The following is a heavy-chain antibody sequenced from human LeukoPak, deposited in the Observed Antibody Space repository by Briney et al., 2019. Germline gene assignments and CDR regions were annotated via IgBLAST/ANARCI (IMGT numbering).Heavy chain of an antibody. CDR3: ARDALWDIVATIGFDY. D-gene: IGHD5-12*01. V-gene: IGHV1-69*04. CDR1: GGTFSSYA. Sequence: ASVKVSCKASGGTFSSYAISWVRQAPGQGLEWMGRIIPILGIANYAQRFQGRVTITADKSTSTAYMELSSLRSEDTAVYYCARDALWDIVATIGFDYWGQGTLVTVSS. CDR2: IIPILGIA. J-gene: IGHJ4*02.